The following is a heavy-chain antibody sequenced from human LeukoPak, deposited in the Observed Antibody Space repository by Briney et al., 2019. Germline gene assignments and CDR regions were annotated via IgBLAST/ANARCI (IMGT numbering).Heavy chain of an antibody. CDR3: GRAFPPLRTSSAGDL. CDR2: ISGRSSHV. Sequence: PGGSLRLSCSASGFSFSDYDMNWVRQAPGKALEWVSAISGRSSHVYYGESVKGRFTISRDNAKNSLYLQLDSLGVEDTAVYYCGRAFPPLRTSSAGDLWGQGTLVTVSS. D-gene: IGHD3-16*01. V-gene: IGHV3-21*01. CDR1: GFSFSDYD. J-gene: IGHJ1*01.